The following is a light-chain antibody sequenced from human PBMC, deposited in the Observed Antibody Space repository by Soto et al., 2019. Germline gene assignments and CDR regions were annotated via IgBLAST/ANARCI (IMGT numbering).Light chain of an antibody. Sequence: DIVMTQSPDSLAVSLGERATINCKSSQSVLYSSNNKNYLAWYQQKPGQPPKLLFYWASTRKSGVPDRFSGSGSGTDFTLTISSLQAEDVAAYYCQQYYTTPYTFGQGTKLEFK. V-gene: IGKV4-1*01. CDR2: WAS. CDR1: QSVLYSSNNKNY. J-gene: IGKJ2*01. CDR3: QQYYTTPYT.